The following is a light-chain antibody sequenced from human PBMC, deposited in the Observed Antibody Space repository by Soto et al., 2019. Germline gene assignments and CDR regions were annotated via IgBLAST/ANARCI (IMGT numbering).Light chain of an antibody. Sequence: DIQMAQSPSSLSASVGDRVTITCRASQSISTYLSWYQQTRGKVPKLLIYAASSLQSGVPSRFSGSGSGTDFTLTISSLQPEDFATYYCQQSYSTPPTFGGGTKVEIK. V-gene: IGKV1-39*01. CDR1: QSISTY. CDR3: QQSYSTPPT. CDR2: AAS. J-gene: IGKJ4*01.